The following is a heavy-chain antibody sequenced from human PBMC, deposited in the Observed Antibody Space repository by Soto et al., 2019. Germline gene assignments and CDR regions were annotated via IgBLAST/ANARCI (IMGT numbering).Heavy chain of an antibody. Sequence: EVQLVESGGGLVKPGGSLRLSCAASGFTFSNAWMSWVRQAPGKGLEWVGRIKSKTDGGTTDYAAPVKGRFTISRDDSKNTLYLEMNSLKTEDTAVYYCTTVGYCSGGSCYLGFDYWGQGTLVTVSS. J-gene: IGHJ4*02. CDR1: GFTFSNAW. V-gene: IGHV3-15*01. D-gene: IGHD2-15*01. CDR2: IKSKTDGGTT. CDR3: TTVGYCSGGSCYLGFDY.